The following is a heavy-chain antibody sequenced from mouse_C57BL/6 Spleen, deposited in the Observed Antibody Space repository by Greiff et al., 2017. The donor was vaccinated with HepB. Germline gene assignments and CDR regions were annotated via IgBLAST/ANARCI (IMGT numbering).Heavy chain of an antibody. CDR1: GYSITSGYY. Sequence: EVKLMESGPGLVKPSQSLSLSCSVTGYSITSGYYWNWIRQFPGNKLEWMGYISYDGSNNYNPSLKNRISITRDTSKNQFFLKLNSVTTEDTATYYCARYDYGAAYWGQGTLVTVSA. CDR2: ISYDGSN. D-gene: IGHD2-4*01. V-gene: IGHV3-6*01. J-gene: IGHJ3*01. CDR3: ARYDYGAAY.